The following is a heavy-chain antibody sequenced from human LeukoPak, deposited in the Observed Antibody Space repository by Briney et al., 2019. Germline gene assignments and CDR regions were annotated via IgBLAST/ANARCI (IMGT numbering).Heavy chain of an antibody. CDR1: GYTFTGYY. CDR3: ARGSLYGSGGSSYPPVTIDY. CDR2: INPNSGGT. Sequence: ASVKVSCKASGYTFTGYYMHWVRQAPGQGLEWMGWINPNSGGTNYAQKFQGRVTMTRDTSISTAYMELSRLRSDDTAVYYCARGSLYGSGGSSYPPVTIDYWGQGTLVTVSS. D-gene: IGHD2-15*01. V-gene: IGHV1-2*02. J-gene: IGHJ4*02.